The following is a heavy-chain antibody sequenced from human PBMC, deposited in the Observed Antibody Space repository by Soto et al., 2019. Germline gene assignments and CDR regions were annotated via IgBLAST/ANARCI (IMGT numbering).Heavy chain of an antibody. CDR2: INPKSGGT. V-gene: IGHV1-2*05. J-gene: IGHJ6*02. Sequence: QVQLVQSGAEVKKPGASVRVSCKASGYSFTDYHIHWVRQAPGQGLEWLGRINPKSGGTSTAQKFQGWVTMTRDRSRSTVYMELTRLRSDDTVVYFCARGHSTDCSNGVCSFFYNHEMDVWGQGTTVTVSS. CDR1: GYSFTDYH. CDR3: ARGHSTDCSNGVCSFFYNHEMDV. D-gene: IGHD2-8*01.